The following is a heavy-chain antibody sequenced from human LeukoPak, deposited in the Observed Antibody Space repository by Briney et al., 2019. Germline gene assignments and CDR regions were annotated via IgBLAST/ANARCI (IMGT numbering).Heavy chain of an antibody. CDR3: ATYDSSGYYYYAFDI. J-gene: IGHJ3*02. CDR2: YPESGET. Sequence: YPESGETIYAEKFQGRVTITAEKATDTEYMELSSLRSEDTAVYYCATYDSSGYYYYAFDIWGQGTMVTVSS. D-gene: IGHD3-22*01. V-gene: IGHV1-69-2*01.